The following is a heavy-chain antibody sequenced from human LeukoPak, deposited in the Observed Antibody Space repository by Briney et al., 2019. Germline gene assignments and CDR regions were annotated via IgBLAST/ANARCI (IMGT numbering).Heavy chain of an antibody. CDR1: GYSLSSDYY. J-gene: IGHJ2*01. Sequence: PETLSLTRAVSGYSLSSDYYWGCIRQPPGKGLEWIGSIYHTGNTYYTPSLKSRITMSVDTSKNQFSLKLRSVTAADTAVYYCARVDYSDSSTYPGNWYFDLWGRGTLVTVSS. D-gene: IGHD3-22*01. CDR2: IYHTGNT. V-gene: IGHV4-38-2*01. CDR3: ARVDYSDSSTYPGNWYFDL.